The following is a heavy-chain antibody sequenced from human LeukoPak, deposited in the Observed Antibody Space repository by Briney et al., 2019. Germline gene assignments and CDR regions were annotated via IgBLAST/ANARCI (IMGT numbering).Heavy chain of an antibody. D-gene: IGHD1-26*01. CDR2: IYYSGST. CDR1: GGSISSYY. CDR3: AREEALGSGSFDY. J-gene: IGHJ4*02. Sequence: PSETLSLTCTVSGGSISSYYWSWIRQPPGKGLEWIGYIYYSGSTNYKPSLKSRVTISVDTSKNQFSLKLSSVTAADTAVYYCAREEALGSGSFDYWGQGTLVTVSS. V-gene: IGHV4-59*01.